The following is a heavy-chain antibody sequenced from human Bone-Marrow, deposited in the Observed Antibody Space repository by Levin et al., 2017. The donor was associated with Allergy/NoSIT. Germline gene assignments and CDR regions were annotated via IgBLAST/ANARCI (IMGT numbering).Heavy chain of an antibody. CDR2: IYYSGST. Sequence: SETLSLTCSVSGGSINSDGYYWSWIRQHPGKGLEWIGYIYYSGSTHYNPSLKSRITISVDASKSQFSLKLSSVTAADTAVYFCAGRISFWSGPMDVWGEGITVIVSS. V-gene: IGHV4-31*03. J-gene: IGHJ6*03. CDR1: GGSINSDGYY. D-gene: IGHD3-3*01. CDR3: AGRISFWSGPMDV.